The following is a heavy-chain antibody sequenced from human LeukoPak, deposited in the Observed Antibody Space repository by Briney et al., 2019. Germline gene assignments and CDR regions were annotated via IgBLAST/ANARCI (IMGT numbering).Heavy chain of an antibody. D-gene: IGHD3-22*01. CDR1: GYTFTGYY. V-gene: IGHV1-2*02. CDR2: INPNSGGT. CDR3: ARVRAYYYDSSGSPLYYFDY. Sequence: GASVKVSCKASGYTFTGYYMHWVRQAPGQGLEWMGWINPNSGGTNYAQKFQGRVTMTRDTSISTAYMELSRLRSDDTAVYYCARVRAYYYDSSGSPLYYFDYWGQGTLVTVSS. J-gene: IGHJ4*02.